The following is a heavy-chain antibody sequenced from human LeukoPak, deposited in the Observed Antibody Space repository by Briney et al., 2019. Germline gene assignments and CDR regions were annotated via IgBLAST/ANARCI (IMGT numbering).Heavy chain of an antibody. J-gene: IGHJ4*02. CDR1: GFTFSSYA. CDR3: AKTRGYCSGDSCYSDY. D-gene: IGHD2-15*01. V-gene: IGHV3-23*01. CDR2: ISGSGDSA. Sequence: HPGGSLRLSCAASGFTFSSYAMTWVRQAPGKGLEWVSAISGSGDSAFYADSVKGRFTISRDNSKKTLYLQMNSLRAEDTAAYYCAKTRGYCSGDSCYSDYWGQGTLVTVSS.